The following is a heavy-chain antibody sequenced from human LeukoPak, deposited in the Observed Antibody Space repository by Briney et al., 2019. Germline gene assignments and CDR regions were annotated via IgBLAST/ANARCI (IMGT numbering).Heavy chain of an antibody. J-gene: IGHJ5*02. V-gene: IGHV1-2*02. CDR3: ARDRDPGLLRYFDWLLDYLPPSFDP. D-gene: IGHD3-9*01. Sequence: GASVKVSCKASGYTFTGYYMHWVRQAPGQGLEWMGWINPNSGGTNYAQKFQGRVTMTRDTSISTAYMELSRLRSDDTAVYYCARDRDPGLLRYFDWLLDYLPPSFDPWGQGTLVTVSS. CDR1: GYTFTGYY. CDR2: INPNSGGT.